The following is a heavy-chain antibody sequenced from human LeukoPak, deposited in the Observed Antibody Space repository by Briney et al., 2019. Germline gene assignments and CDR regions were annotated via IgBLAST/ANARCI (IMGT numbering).Heavy chain of an antibody. CDR1: GFTFSVCE. J-gene: IGHJ3*02. Sequence: GGSLRLSCAASGFTFSVCEMHWVRQAPGKGPEWLSYIRSSGSAIYYADSVKGRFTISRDNAKNSLYLQMNSLRAEDTAVYYCARRTVDAFDIWGQGTMVTVSS. CDR3: ARRTVDAFDI. CDR2: IRSSGSAI. V-gene: IGHV3-48*03.